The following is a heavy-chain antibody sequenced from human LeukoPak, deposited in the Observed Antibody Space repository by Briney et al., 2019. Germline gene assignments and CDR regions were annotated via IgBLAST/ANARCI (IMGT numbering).Heavy chain of an antibody. J-gene: IGHJ6*03. V-gene: IGHV5-51*01. Sequence: GESLKISCKTSGYKFSDYWIGWVRQMPGKGLEWMGIIYPGDSDLRYSPSFQGQVTISADKSISTAYLHWSSLEASDTAMYYCARLARVAHSLRFLEWDTDYYYMDVWGKGTTVTISS. CDR1: GYKFSDYW. CDR2: IYPGDSDL. CDR3: ARLARVAHSLRFLEWDTDYYYMDV. D-gene: IGHD3-3*01.